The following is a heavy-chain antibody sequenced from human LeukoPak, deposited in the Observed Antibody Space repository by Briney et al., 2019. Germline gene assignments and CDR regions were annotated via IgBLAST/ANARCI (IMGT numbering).Heavy chain of an antibody. V-gene: IGHV3-33*01. D-gene: IGHD1/OR15-1a*01. CDR3: ARGSLTTPDY. J-gene: IGHJ4*02. CDR1: GFTFSSYA. CDR2: IWSDGTNK. Sequence: PGGSLRLFCAASGFTFSSYAMHWVRQAPGKGLEWVAIIWSDGTNKYYADSVKGRFTISRDNSKSTLYLQMNSLRAEDTAVYYCARGSLTTPDYWGQGTLVTVSS.